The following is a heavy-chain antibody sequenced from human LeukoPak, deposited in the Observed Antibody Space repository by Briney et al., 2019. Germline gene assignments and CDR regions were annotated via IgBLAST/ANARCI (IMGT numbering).Heavy chain of an antibody. V-gene: IGHV4-34*01. CDR2: INHSGST. CDR3: ARGRDTAMVEH. CDR1: GGFFSGYY. Sequence: SETLSLTCAVYGGFFSGYYWSWIRQPPGKGLEWIGEINHSGSTNYNPSLKSRVTISVDTSKNQFSLKLSSVTAADTAVYYCARGRDTAMVEHWGQGTLVTVSS. J-gene: IGHJ1*01. D-gene: IGHD5-18*01.